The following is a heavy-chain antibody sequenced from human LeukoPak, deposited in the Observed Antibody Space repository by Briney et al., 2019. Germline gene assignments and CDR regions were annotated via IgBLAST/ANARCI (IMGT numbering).Heavy chain of an antibody. CDR2: IYYTGST. CDR1: GGSISGYY. CDR3: AREGPPVGSSGYYDY. D-gene: IGHD3-22*01. V-gene: IGHV4-59*01. Sequence: PSDTLSLTCTVSGGSISGYYWSWVRQSPGQRLEWSGYIYYTGSTNYNPSLKSRVTISVDTPKNQFSLKLSSLTAADTAVYYCAREGPPVGSSGYYDYWGQGILVTVSS. J-gene: IGHJ4*02.